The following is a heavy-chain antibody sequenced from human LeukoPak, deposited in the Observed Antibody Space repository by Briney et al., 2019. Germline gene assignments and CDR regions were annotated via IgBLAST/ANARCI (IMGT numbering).Heavy chain of an antibody. D-gene: IGHD3-22*01. CDR1: GYTFTIYG. Sequence: ASVKVSCKASGYTFTIYGISWVRQAPGQGLEWMGWISAYNGNTNYAQQLQGRVTMTTDTSTDTAYMELSRLTSDDTAVYYCARDERYDSSGYPFDYWGQGTLVTVS. CDR3: ARDERYDSSGYPFDY. CDR2: ISAYNGNT. J-gene: IGHJ4*02. V-gene: IGHV1-18*01.